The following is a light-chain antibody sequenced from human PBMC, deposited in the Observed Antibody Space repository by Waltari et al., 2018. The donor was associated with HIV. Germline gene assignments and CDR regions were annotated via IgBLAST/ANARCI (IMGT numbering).Light chain of an antibody. CDR1: RSNIGGNF. J-gene: IGLJ1*01. CDR3: ASWDDSLPGHV. Sequence: QSVLTQPPSVSATPGQTLNISCSGSRSNIGGNFVFWYQQVATTAPRLLVYRKDQRPSGVSDRFSGFRLGTSASLAISGLRSEDEGNYYCASWDDSLPGHVFGTGT. CDR2: RKD. V-gene: IGLV1-47*01.